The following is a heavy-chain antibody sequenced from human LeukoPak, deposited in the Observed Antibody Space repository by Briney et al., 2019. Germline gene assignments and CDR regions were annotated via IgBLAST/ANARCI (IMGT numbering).Heavy chain of an antibody. Sequence: GGSLRLSCAASGFTFSSYWMSWVRQAPGKGLEWVSSISSTSRSSYIFYAESVKGRFTISRDNTKNSLFLQMNSLRAEDTAVYYCAREPMIVVVPHFDYWGQGALVTVSS. CDR2: ISSTSRSSYI. CDR1: GFTFSSYW. D-gene: IGHD3-22*01. V-gene: IGHV3-21*04. CDR3: AREPMIVVVPHFDY. J-gene: IGHJ4*02.